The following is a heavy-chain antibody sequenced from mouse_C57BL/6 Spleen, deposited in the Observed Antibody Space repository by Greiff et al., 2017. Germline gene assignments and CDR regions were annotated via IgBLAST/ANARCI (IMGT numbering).Heavy chain of an antibody. Sequence: VQLQQPGPGLVQPSQSLSITCTVSGFSLTSYGVHWVRQSPGKGLEWLGVIWSGGSTDYNAAFISRLSISKDNPKCQVFFKMNSMRADDTAIYYCARKGGCGPRYYDVWGTGTTVTVSS. CDR2: IWSGGST. D-gene: IGHD3-2*02. V-gene: IGHV2-2*01. CDR1: GFSLTSYG. J-gene: IGHJ1*03. CDR3: ARKGGCGPRYYDV.